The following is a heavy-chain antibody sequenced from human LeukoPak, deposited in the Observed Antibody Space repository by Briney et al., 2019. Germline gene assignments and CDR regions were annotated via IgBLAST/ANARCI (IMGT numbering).Heavy chain of an antibody. Sequence: PSETLSLTCSVSGGSISSLYWSWIRQPPGKGLEWIGYIYYTGSTNYNPSLKSRVTMFVDMSKNQFSLRLSSVTAADTAVYYCARTSGYTDSWGQGTLVTVSS. CDR2: IYYTGST. V-gene: IGHV4-59*08. J-gene: IGHJ4*02. CDR1: GGSISSLY. D-gene: IGHD3-22*01. CDR3: ARTSGYTDS.